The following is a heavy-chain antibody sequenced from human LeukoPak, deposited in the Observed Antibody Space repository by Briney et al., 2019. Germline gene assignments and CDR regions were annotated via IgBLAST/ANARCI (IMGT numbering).Heavy chain of an antibody. V-gene: IGHV3-48*01. D-gene: IGHD6-13*01. CDR3: VKDYGPKQLVFFDS. Sequence: PGGSLRLSCAASGFTFSTYSMNWVRQAPGKGLEWVSYISRCGSTIYYADSVKGRFTISRDNSKNTLYVQMNSLRGEDTAVYYCVKDYGPKQLVFFDSWGQGTLVTVSS. J-gene: IGHJ4*02. CDR1: GFTFSTYS. CDR2: ISRCGSTI.